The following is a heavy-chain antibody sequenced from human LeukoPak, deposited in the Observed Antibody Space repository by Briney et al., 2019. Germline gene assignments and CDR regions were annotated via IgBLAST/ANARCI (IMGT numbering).Heavy chain of an antibody. V-gene: IGHV4-61*02. CDR2: IYSGGST. CDR1: GGSISSGTYY. CDR3: ARTYSDYESLFDN. Sequence: SETLSLTCTVSGGSISSGTYYWSWIRQPAGKGLEWIGRIYSGGSTNYSPSLKSRVTISIDTSKNQFSLNLSSVTAADTAVYYCARTYSDYESLFDNWGQEPWSPSPQ. D-gene: IGHD5-12*01. J-gene: IGHJ4*01.